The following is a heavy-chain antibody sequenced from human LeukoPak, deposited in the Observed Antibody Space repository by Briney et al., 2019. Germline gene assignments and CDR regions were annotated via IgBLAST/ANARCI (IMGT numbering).Heavy chain of an antibody. CDR2: INPNSGGT. V-gene: IGHV1-2*02. Sequence: ASVKVSCKASGYTFTGYYMHWVRQAPGQGLEWMGWINPNSGGTNYAQKFQGRVAMTRDTSISTAYRELSRLRSDDTAVYYCARDQVWAVRGGNYYYYGMDVWGQGATVTVSS. CDR3: ARDQVWAVRGGNYYYYGMDV. CDR1: GYTFTGYY. J-gene: IGHJ6*02. D-gene: IGHD3-10*01.